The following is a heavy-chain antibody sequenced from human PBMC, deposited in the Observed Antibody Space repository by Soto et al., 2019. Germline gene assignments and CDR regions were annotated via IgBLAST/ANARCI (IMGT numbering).Heavy chain of an antibody. CDR3: AISVLNYDLWGVVSP. V-gene: IGHV4-30-4*01. Sequence: SETLSLTCTVSGASISSGDYLWCWLRQSPRKGLEWIGYVSHDGTTYYNPSLERRVAISVDTSKNQFSLKATSVTAADTAVYYWAISVLNYDLWGVVSPWSQGSFVIVSS. CDR1: GASISSGDYL. D-gene: IGHD3-3*01. J-gene: IGHJ5*02. CDR2: VSHDGTT.